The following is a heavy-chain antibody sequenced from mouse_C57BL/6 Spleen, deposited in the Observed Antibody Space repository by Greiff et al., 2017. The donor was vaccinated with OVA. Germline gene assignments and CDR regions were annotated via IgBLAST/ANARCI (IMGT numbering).Heavy chain of an antibody. V-gene: IGHV2-2*01. D-gene: IGHD2-1*01. Sequence: VMLVESGPGLVQPSQSLSITCTVSGFSLTSYGVHWVRQSPGKGLEWLGVIWSGGSTDYNAAFISRLSISKDNSKSQVFFKMNSLQADDTAIYYCARKGGGNSQYYYAMDYWGQGTSVTVSS. CDR3: ARKGGGNSQYYYAMDY. J-gene: IGHJ4*01. CDR1: GFSLTSYG. CDR2: IWSGGST.